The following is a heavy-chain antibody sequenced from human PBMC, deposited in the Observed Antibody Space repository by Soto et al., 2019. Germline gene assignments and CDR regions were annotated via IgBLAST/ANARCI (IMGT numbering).Heavy chain of an antibody. CDR3: ARSQGSSTSLEVYYYYYYGMDV. CDR1: GGTFSSYA. V-gene: IGHV1-69*01. J-gene: IGHJ6*02. D-gene: IGHD2-2*01. Sequence: QVQLGQSGAEVKKPGSSVKVSCKASGGTFSSYAISWVRQAPGQGLEWMGGIIPISGTANYAQKFRGRVAITADESTSTAYMELSSLRYEDTAVYYCARSQGSSTSLEVYYYYYYGMDVWGQGTTVPVSS. CDR2: IIPISGTA.